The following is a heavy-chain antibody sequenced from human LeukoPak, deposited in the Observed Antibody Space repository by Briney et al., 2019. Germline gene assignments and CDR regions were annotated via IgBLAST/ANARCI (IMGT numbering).Heavy chain of an antibody. D-gene: IGHD6-6*01. CDR1: GGSISSSSYY. V-gene: IGHV4-39*01. CDR2: IYYSGST. J-gene: IGHJ4*02. Sequence: PSETLSLTCTVSGGSISSSSYYWGWIRQPPGKGLEWIGSIYYSGSTYYNPSLKSRVTISVDTSKNQFSLKLSSLTAADTAVYYCARAAARARDFDYWGQGTLVTVSS. CDR3: ARAAARARDFDY.